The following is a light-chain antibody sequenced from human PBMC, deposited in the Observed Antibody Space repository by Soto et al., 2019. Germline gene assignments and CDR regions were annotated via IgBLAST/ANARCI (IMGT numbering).Light chain of an antibody. Sequence: EIELTQSPATLSVSPGERVTLSCRASQSVDINFAWYQQKPGQAPRLLIYGASTRATDMSGTFSGRGSGTEFTLTISNLRPEDFAFYYCQQYRSWPRTFGQGTKVEIK. CDR2: GAS. V-gene: IGKV3-15*01. CDR1: QSVDIN. J-gene: IGKJ1*01. CDR3: QQYRSWPRT.